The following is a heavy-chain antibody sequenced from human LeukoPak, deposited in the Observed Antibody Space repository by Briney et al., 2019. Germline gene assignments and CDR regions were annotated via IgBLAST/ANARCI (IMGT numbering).Heavy chain of an antibody. CDR3: ARVAAARDYYYGMDV. J-gene: IGHJ6*02. D-gene: IGHD6-13*01. CDR2: IGSSSSYI. V-gene: IGHV3-21*01. CDR1: GFTFSSYS. Sequence: GGSLRLSCAASGFTFSSYSMNWVRQAPGKGLEWVSSIGSSSSYIYYADSVKGRFTISRDNAKNSLYLQMNSLRAEDTAVYYCARVAAARDYYYGMDVWGQGTTVTVSS.